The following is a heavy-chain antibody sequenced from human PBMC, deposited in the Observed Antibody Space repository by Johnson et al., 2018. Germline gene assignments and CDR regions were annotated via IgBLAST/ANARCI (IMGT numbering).Heavy chain of an antibody. V-gene: IGHV3-74*02. CDR3: ARVGSSSWVAAFDI. J-gene: IGHJ3*02. D-gene: IGHD6-6*01. Sequence: EVQLVESGGGLVQPGGSLRLSCAASGFTFSSYWMHWVRQAPGKGLVWVSRINSDGSSTSYADSVKGRFTISRDNAKNTLYLQMNSLRAEDTAVYYCARVGSSSWVAAFDIWGQGTMVTVSS. CDR2: INSDGSST. CDR1: GFTFSSYW.